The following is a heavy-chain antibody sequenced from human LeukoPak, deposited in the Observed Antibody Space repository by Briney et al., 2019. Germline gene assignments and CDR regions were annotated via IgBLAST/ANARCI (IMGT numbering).Heavy chain of an antibody. CDR3: ARQSSRDGWG. CDR1: GGSISSYY. CDR2: IYYSGST. J-gene: IGHJ4*02. V-gene: IGHV4-59*08. D-gene: IGHD7-27*01. Sequence: SETLSLTCTVSGGSISSYYWSWIRQPPGKGLEGIGHIYYSGSTNYNPALKSLVTISVDTSKTQSSLKLSPVTAADTAVYYCARQSSRDGWGWGQGTLVTVSS.